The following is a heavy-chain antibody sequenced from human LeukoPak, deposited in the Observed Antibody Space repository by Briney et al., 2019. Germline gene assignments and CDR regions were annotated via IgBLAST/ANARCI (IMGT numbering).Heavy chain of an antibody. CDR1: GYTFTGYY. Sequence: ASVKVSCKASGYTFTGYYMHWVRQAPGQGLEWMGWINPNSGGTNYAQKFQGRVTMTRDTSISTAYMELSRLRSDDTAVYYCARDLNYYGSGSYYRFDPWGQGTLVTVSS. CDR2: INPNSGGT. CDR3: ARDLNYYGSGSYYRFDP. J-gene: IGHJ5*02. V-gene: IGHV1-2*02. D-gene: IGHD3-10*01.